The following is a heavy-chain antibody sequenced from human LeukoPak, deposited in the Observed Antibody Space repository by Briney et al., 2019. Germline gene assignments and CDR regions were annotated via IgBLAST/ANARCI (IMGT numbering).Heavy chain of an antibody. CDR3: ARWKRSSGYFYYFDY. CDR2: ISAYNGNT. Sequence: ASVKVSCKASGYTFTSYGISWVRQAPGQGLEWMGWISAYNGNTNYAQKLQGRVTMTTDTSTSTAYMELRSLRSDDTAVYYCARWKRSSGYFYYFDYWGQGTLVTVSS. D-gene: IGHD3-22*01. CDR1: GYTFTSYG. J-gene: IGHJ4*02. V-gene: IGHV1-18*01.